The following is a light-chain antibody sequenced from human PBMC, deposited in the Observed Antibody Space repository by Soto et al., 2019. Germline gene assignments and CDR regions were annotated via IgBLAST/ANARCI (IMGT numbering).Light chain of an antibody. CDR1: SSNIGTNY. J-gene: IGLJ2*01. CDR3: GAWDASLSAVV. CDR2: RNA. Sequence: QSVLTQPPSASGTPGQRVTISCSESSSNIGTNYVYWYQHLPGTAPKLLIQRNAQRPSGVPDRFSGSKSGTSASLAISGLRSEDEGDYYCGAWDASLSAVVFGGGTKLTVL. V-gene: IGLV1-47*01.